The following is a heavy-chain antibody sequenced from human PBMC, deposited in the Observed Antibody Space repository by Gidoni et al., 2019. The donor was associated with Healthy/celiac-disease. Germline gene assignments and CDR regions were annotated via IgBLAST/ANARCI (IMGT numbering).Heavy chain of an antibody. D-gene: IGHD3-10*01. CDR2: ISGSGGST. J-gene: IGHJ4*02. CDR1: GFTFSSYA. V-gene: IGHV3-23*01. Sequence: EVQLLESGGGLVQPGGSLRLSCAASGFTFSSYAMSWVRQAPGKGLEWVSAISGSGGSTYYADSVKGRFTISRDNSKNTLYLQMNSLRAEDTAVYYCSLNVLLWFGEIIGDDYWGQGTLVTVSS. CDR3: SLNVLLWFGEIIGDDY.